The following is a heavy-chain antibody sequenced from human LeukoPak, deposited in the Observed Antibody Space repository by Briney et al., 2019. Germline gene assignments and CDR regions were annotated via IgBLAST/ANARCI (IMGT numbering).Heavy chain of an antibody. D-gene: IGHD3-10*01. CDR2: IRYDGSNK. Sequence: PGGSLRLSCAASGFTFSSYGMHWVRHAPGKGLEWVAFIRYDGSNKYYADSVKGRFTISRDNSKNTLYLQMNSLRAEDTAVYYCGLGELSGYGTDVWGQGTTVTVSS. CDR3: GLGELSGYGTDV. J-gene: IGHJ6*02. CDR1: GFTFSSYG. V-gene: IGHV3-30*02.